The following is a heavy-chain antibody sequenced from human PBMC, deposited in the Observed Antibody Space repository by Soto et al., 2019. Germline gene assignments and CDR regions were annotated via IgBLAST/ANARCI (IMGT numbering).Heavy chain of an antibody. CDR2: IDPIDSYT. D-gene: IGHD2-2*01. V-gene: IGHV5-10-1*01. J-gene: IGHJ6*02. CDR3: ARRYCSSASCPRNYYGMDV. Sequence: GESLKISCQGSGYNFASYWISWVRQMPGKGLEWMGRIDPIDSYTNYSPSFQGHVTISADKSISTAYLQWSSLKASDTAMYYCARRYCSSASCPRNYYGMDVWGQGTTVTVS. CDR1: GYNFASYW.